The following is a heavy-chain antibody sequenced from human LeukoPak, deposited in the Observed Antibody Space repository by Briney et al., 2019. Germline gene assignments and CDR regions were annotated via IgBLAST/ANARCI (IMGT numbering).Heavy chain of an antibody. J-gene: IGHJ2*01. Sequence: SGGSLRLSCAASGFTVSSNYMSWVRQAPGKGLEWVSVIYSGGSTYYADSVKGRFTISRDNSKNTLYLQMNSLRAEDTAVYYCARDHLTGDRYWYFDLWGRGTLVTVSS. CDR2: IYSGGST. CDR1: GFTVSSNY. V-gene: IGHV3-66*01. CDR3: ARDHLTGDRYWYFDL. D-gene: IGHD3-9*01.